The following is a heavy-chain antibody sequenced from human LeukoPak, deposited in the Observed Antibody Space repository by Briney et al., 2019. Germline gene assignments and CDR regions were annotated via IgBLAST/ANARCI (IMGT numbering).Heavy chain of an antibody. CDR1: GGTFSSYA. V-gene: IGHV1-69*04. Sequence: SVKVSCKASGGTFSSYAISWVRQAPGQGLEWMGRIIPILGIANYAQKFQGRVTITADKSTSTAYMELSSLRSEDTAVYYCARAVGANWFDPWGQGTLVTVSS. CDR3: ARAVGANWFDP. D-gene: IGHD1-26*01. CDR2: IIPILGIA. J-gene: IGHJ5*02.